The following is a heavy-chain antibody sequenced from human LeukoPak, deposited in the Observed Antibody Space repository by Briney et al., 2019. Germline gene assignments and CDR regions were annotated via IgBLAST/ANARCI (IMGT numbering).Heavy chain of an antibody. D-gene: IGHD4-17*01. V-gene: IGHV3-21*01. J-gene: IGHJ5*02. CDR2: ISSSSSYI. CDR1: GFTFSSYS. CDR3: ARDFMTTVTTIA. Sequence: GGSLRLSCAASGFTFSSYSMNWVRQAPGKGLEWVSSISSSSSYIYYADSVKGRFTISRDNAKNSMYLQMNRLRAEDTAVYYCARDFMTTVTTIAWGQGTLVTVSS.